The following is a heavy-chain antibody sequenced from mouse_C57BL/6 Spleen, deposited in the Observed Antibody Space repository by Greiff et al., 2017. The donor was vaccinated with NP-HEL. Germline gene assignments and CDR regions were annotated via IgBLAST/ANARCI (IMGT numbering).Heavy chain of an antibody. CDR1: GYTFTSYW. J-gene: IGHJ2*01. CDR2: LYPGRGST. V-gene: IGHV1-55*01. CDR3: ARATVGATRPLGG. D-gene: IGHD1-1*01. Sequence: QVQLQQPGAELVKPGASVKMSCKASGYTFTSYWITWVKQRPGQGLEWIGDLYPGRGSTNSHAPFTCHATLPFDTSSSTAYMQLSSLTSEDSAVYVSARATVGATRPLGGWGQGTTRTGSA.